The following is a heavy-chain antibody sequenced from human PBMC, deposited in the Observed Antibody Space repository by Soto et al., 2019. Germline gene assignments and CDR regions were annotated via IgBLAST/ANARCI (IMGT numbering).Heavy chain of an antibody. J-gene: IGHJ6*02. D-gene: IGHD4-17*01. V-gene: IGHV1-2*02. CDR2: INPNSGGT. CDR1: GYTFTGYY. CDR3: AREVTTRDYYYYGMDV. Sequence: QVQLVQSGAEVKKPGASVKVSCKASGYTFTGYYMHWVRQAPGQGLEWMGWINPNSGGTNYAQKFQGRVTMTRDTSTSTVYMELSSLRSEDTAVYYCAREVTTRDYYYYGMDVWGQGTTVTVSS.